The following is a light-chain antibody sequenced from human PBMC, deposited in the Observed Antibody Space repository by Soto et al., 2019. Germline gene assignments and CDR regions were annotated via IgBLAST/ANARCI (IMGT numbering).Light chain of an antibody. V-gene: IGKV3-15*01. Sequence: QSPGTLSVSLGERATLSCRASQSVSIHLAWYQQKPGQAPRLLIYDTSTRATGIPARFSGSGSGTEFTLTISSLQSEDFAVYYCQQYSNWPPITFGQGTRLEIK. CDR2: DTS. CDR1: QSVSIH. CDR3: QQYSNWPPIT. J-gene: IGKJ5*01.